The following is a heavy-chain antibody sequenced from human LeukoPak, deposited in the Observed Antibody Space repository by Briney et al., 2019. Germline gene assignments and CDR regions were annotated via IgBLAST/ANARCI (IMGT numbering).Heavy chain of an antibody. J-gene: IGHJ3*02. D-gene: IGHD1-14*01. CDR2: IYYSGST. CDR1: GGSISSYY. V-gene: IGHV4-59*01. CDR3: ARDARRDDRRAFDI. Sequence: PSETLSLTCTVSGGSISSYYWSWIRQPPGKGLEWIGYIYYSGSTNYNPSLKSRVTISVDTSKNQFSLKLSSVTAADTAVYYCARDARRDDRRAFDIWGQGTMVTVSS.